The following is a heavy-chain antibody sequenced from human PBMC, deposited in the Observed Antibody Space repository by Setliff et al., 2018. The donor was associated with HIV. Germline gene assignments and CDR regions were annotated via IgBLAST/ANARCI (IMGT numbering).Heavy chain of an antibody. CDR1: GYTFSSHA. Sequence: ASVKVSCKASGYTFSSHAINWVRQAPGQGLEWMGWINTNTGNPTYGQGFTGRFVLSLDTSVSTAYLQISSLRAEDTAVYYCARDYYCGRDCYSAFDSWGQGTMVTVSS. J-gene: IGHJ3*02. CDR2: INTNTGNP. V-gene: IGHV7-4-1*02. D-gene: IGHD2-21*01. CDR3: ARDYYCGRDCYSAFDS.